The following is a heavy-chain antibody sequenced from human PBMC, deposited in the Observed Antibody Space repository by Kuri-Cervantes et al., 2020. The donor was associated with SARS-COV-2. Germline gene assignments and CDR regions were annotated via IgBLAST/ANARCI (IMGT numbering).Heavy chain of an antibody. D-gene: IGHD3-16*01. CDR3: ARVEGVHPRRYYYYGMDV. CDR1: GYSFTSYW. J-gene: IGHJ6*02. V-gene: IGHV3-7*03. CDR2: IKQDGSEK. Sequence: SCKGSGYSFTSYWMSWVRQAPGKGLEWVANIKQDGSEKYYVDSVKGRFTISRDNAKNSLYLQMNSLRAEDTAVYYCARVEGVHPRRYYYYGMDVWGQGTTVTVSS.